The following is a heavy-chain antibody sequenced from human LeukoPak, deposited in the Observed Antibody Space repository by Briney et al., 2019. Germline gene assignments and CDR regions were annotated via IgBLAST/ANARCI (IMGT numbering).Heavy chain of an antibody. CDR1: GFTVSSNY. J-gene: IGHJ4*02. CDR2: IYSGGST. Sequence: GGSLRLSCAASGFTVSSNYMSWVRQAPGKGLEWVSVIYSGGSTYYADSVKGRFTISRDNSKNTLYLQMNSLRSEDTAVYYCASSGEVYDSSGSFDYWGQGTLVTVSS. CDR3: ASSGEVYDSSGSFDY. V-gene: IGHV3-53*05. D-gene: IGHD3-22*01.